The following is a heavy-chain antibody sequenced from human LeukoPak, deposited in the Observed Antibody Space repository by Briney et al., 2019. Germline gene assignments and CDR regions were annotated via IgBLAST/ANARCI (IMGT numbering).Heavy chain of an antibody. J-gene: IGHJ4*02. Sequence: PSETLSLTCTVSGGSISSGSYYWGWIRQPPGKGLEWIGSIYYTGNSYCSPSLKSRVTISVDASKHQFSLNLRSVTAADTAVYYCARLSFGSGSRYIFYFDFWGQGAPVTVSA. CDR1: GGSISSGSYY. CDR2: IYYTGNS. V-gene: IGHV4-39*01. D-gene: IGHD3-10*01. CDR3: ARLSFGSGSRYIFYFDF.